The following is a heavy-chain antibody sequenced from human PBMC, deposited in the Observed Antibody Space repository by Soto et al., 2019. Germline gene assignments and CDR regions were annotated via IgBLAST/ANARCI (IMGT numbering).Heavy chain of an antibody. V-gene: IGHV3-30-3*01. CDR1: GFTFSSYA. CDR3: ARDQSGGYGDDRAAFDI. D-gene: IGHD4-17*01. Sequence: HPGGSLRLSCAASGFTFSSYAMHWVRQAPGKGLEWVAVISYDGSNKYYADSVKGRFTISRDNSKNTLYLQMNSLRAEDTAVYYCARDQSGGYGDDRAAFDIWGQGTMVTVSS. CDR2: ISYDGSNK. J-gene: IGHJ3*02.